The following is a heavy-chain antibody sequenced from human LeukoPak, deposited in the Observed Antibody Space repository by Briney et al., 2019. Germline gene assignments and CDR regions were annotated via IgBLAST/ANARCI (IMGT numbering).Heavy chain of an antibody. CDR2: ITSSGSHM. J-gene: IGHJ4*02. D-gene: IGHD4-17*01. Sequence: GGSLRLSCAASGFTFRSYSMNWARQAPGKRLEWLSSITSSGSHMYYADSVKGRFTISRDNAKSSLYLQMNSLSAEDTAVYYCASFMTTVTIPDYWGQGTLVTVSS. CDR3: ASFMTTVTIPDY. CDR1: GFTFRSYS. V-gene: IGHV3-21*01.